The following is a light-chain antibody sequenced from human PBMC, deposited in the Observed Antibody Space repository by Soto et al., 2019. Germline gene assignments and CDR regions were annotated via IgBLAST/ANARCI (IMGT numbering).Light chain of an antibody. CDR3: SSYTTSGTRV. J-gene: IGLJ1*01. CDR1: TSDVGGYSF. V-gene: IGLV2-14*01. CDR2: EVS. Sequence: QSALTQPASVSGSPGQSITISCTGTTSDVGGYSFVSWYQLHPGKAPKLMIYEVSNRPSGVSNHFSGSKSGNTASLTISGLQAEDESDYYCSSYTTSGTRVFGTGTKVTVL.